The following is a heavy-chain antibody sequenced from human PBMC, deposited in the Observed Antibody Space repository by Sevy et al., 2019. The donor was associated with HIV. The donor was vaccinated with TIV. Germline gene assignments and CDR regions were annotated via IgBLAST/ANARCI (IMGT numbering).Heavy chain of an antibody. D-gene: IGHD2-15*01. CDR1: GFTFSNYY. CDR2: ITYSGSYI. Sequence: GGSLRLSCAASGFTFSNYYMNWVRQAPGKGLEWVSSITYSGSYISYADSLKGRFTISRDNAKNALYLQMNSLRAEDTAVYFCAGGYCRGASCPRPIGYYGMDVWGQRTTVTVSS. J-gene: IGHJ6*02. V-gene: IGHV3-21*01. CDR3: AGGYCRGASCPRPIGYYGMDV.